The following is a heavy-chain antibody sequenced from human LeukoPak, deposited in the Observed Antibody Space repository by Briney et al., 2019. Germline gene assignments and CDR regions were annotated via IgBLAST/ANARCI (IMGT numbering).Heavy chain of an antibody. D-gene: IGHD7-27*01. Sequence: GGSLRLSCAASGFTFSSYAMHWVRQAPGKGLEWVAVISYDGSNKYYADSVKGRFTISRDNSKNTLYLQMNSLRAADTAVYYCARADLGYFDYWGQGTLVTVSS. J-gene: IGHJ4*02. CDR3: ARADLGYFDY. CDR1: GFTFSSYA. V-gene: IGHV3-30-3*01. CDR2: ISYDGSNK.